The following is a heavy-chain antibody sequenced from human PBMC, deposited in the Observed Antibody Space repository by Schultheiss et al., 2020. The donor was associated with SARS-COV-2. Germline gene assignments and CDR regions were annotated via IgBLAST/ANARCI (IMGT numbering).Heavy chain of an antibody. D-gene: IGHD2-8*02. V-gene: IGHV3-23*01. CDR3: AKATGSIDAFDI. CDR1: GFTFSDYY. J-gene: IGHJ3*02. Sequence: GGSLRLSCAASGFTFSDYYMSWIRQAPGKGLEWVSTISGSGGSTYHADSVKGRFTISRDNSKNTLYLQMNSLRAEDTAVYYCAKATGSIDAFDIWGQGTMVTVSS. CDR2: ISGSGGST.